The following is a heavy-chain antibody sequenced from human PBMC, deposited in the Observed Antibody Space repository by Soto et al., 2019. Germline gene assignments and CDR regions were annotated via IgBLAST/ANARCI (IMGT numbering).Heavy chain of an antibody. CDR2: MNPNSGNT. CDR3: AFLESGGHENSMDV. V-gene: IGHV1-8*01. J-gene: IGHJ6*04. D-gene: IGHD3-3*01. CDR1: GYTFTSYD. Sequence: GASVKVSCKASGYTFTSYDINWVRQATGQGLEWMGWMNPNSGNTGYAQKFQGRVTMTRNTSISTAYMELSSLRSEDTAVYYCAFLESGGHENSMDVWGKGTTVTVSS.